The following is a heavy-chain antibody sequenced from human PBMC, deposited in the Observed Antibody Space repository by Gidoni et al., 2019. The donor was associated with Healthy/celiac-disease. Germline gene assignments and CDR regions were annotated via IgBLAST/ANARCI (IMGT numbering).Heavy chain of an antibody. CDR2: ISGSGGST. J-gene: IGHJ4*02. Sequence: GGSLRLSCAASGSTFSSYAMSWVRQAPGKGLEWVSAISGSGGSTYYADSVKGRFTISRDNSKNTLYLQMNSLRAEDTAVYYCAKDQGWETYYFDYWGQGTLVTVSS. D-gene: IGHD1-26*01. CDR1: GSTFSSYA. CDR3: AKDQGWETYYFDY. V-gene: IGHV3-23*01.